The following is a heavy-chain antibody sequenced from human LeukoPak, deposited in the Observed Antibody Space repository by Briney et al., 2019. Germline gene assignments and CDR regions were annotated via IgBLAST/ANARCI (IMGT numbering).Heavy chain of an antibody. CDR2: ISSSGSTI. Sequence: GGSLRLSCAASGFTFSSYEMSWVRQAPGKGLEWVSYISSSGSTIYYADSVRGRFTISRDNAKNSLYLQMNSLRAEDTAVYYCASSRGSWPDYFDYWGQGTLVTVS. D-gene: IGHD6-13*01. J-gene: IGHJ4*02. V-gene: IGHV3-48*03. CDR1: GFTFSSYE. CDR3: ASSRGSWPDYFDY.